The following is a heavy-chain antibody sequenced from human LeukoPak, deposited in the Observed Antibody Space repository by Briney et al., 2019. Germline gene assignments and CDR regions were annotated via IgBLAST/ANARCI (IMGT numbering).Heavy chain of an antibody. D-gene: IGHD2-21*01. Sequence: SETLSLTCTVSGGSISSSSYYWGWIRQPAGKGLEWIGRFYTSGTPNYNPSLKSRVTILVDTSRNQFSLKLSSVTAADTALYYCARGGIPDYWGQGILVTVSS. CDR3: ARGGIPDY. CDR2: FYTSGTP. J-gene: IGHJ4*02. V-gene: IGHV4-61*02. CDR1: GGSISSSSYY.